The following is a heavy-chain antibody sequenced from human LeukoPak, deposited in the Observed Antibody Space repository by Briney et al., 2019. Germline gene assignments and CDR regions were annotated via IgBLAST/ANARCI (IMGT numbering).Heavy chain of an antibody. CDR3: ASVRRGFGESSKYYSYYYMDV. Sequence: SETLSLTCTVSGGSISSSSYYWGWIRQPPGKGLEWIANIYYSGSTYYNPSLKSRVTIFVDTSKNQLSLKLSAVTAADTAVYYCASVRRGFGESSKYYSYYYMDVWGNGTTVPIS. CDR1: GGSISSSSYY. CDR2: IYYSGST. D-gene: IGHD3-10*01. V-gene: IGHV4-39*01. J-gene: IGHJ6*03.